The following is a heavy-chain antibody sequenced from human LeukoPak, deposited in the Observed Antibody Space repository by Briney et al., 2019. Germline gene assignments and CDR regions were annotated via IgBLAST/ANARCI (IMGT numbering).Heavy chain of an antibody. Sequence: SETLSLTCTVSGGSISSYYWSWIRQPPGKGLEWIGYIYYSGSTNCNPSLKSRVTISVDTSKNQFSLKLSSVTAADTAVYYCARGPPHGDYGDRYGMDVWGQGTTVTVSS. CDR1: GGSISSYY. CDR2: IYYSGST. CDR3: ARGPPHGDYGDRYGMDV. V-gene: IGHV4-59*01. J-gene: IGHJ6*02. D-gene: IGHD4-17*01.